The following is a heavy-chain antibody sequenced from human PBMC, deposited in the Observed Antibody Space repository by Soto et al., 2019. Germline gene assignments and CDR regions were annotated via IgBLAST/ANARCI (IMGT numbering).Heavy chain of an antibody. CDR1: GFTFGDYA. V-gene: IGHV3-9*01. CDR3: AKDMIAFGGLFVPNLDY. CDR2: ISWNSGSI. D-gene: IGHD3-16*02. Sequence: EVQLVESGGGLVQPGRSLRLSCAASGFTFGDYAMHWVRQLPGKGLEWASGISWNSGSIGYADSVKGRFTISRDNAKNSLYLEMNSLRAEDTAFYFCAKDMIAFGGLFVPNLDYWGQGTLVTVSS. J-gene: IGHJ4*02.